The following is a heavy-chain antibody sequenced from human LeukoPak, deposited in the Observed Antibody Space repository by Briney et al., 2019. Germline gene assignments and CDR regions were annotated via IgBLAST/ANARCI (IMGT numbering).Heavy chain of an antibody. CDR3: ARVAPRITMIEVVTPNWFDP. CDR2: ISAYNGNT. Sequence: ASVKVSCKASGYTFTSYGISWVRQAPGQGLEWMGWISAYNGNTNYAQKLQGRVTMTTDTSTSTAYMELRSLRSDDTAVYYCARVAPRITMIEVVTPNWFDPWGQGTLVTVSS. V-gene: IGHV1-18*01. D-gene: IGHD3-22*01. J-gene: IGHJ5*02. CDR1: GYTFTSYG.